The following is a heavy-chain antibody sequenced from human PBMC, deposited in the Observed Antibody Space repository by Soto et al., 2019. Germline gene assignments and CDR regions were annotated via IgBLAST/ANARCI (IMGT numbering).Heavy chain of an antibody. CDR3: ANRAIFGVVIITIYNGMDV. CDR2: ISTSGGNT. J-gene: IGHJ6*02. D-gene: IGHD3-3*01. CDR1: GFTFSSYA. Sequence: VQLLESGGGLVQPGGSLRLSCVASGFTFSSYAMNWVRQAPGKGLEWVSAISTSGGNTYYADSVKGRFTISRDNSKNTLYLQMTSLRAEDTAVYYCANRAIFGVVIITIYNGMDVWGQGTTVTVSS. V-gene: IGHV3-23*01.